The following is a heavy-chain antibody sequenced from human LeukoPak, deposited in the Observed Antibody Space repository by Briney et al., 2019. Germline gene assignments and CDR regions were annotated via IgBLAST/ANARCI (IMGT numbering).Heavy chain of an antibody. CDR3: ASSRDWYFDL. J-gene: IGHJ2*01. CDR1: GFTFSSFW. CDR2: INSDGSSA. Sequence: PGGSLRLSCAASGFTFSSFWIHWVRQAPGKGLVWVSRINSDGSSASQADSVKGRFTISRDNAKNTLYLQMNSLRAEDTAVYYCASSRDWYFDLWGRGTLVTVSS. V-gene: IGHV3-74*01.